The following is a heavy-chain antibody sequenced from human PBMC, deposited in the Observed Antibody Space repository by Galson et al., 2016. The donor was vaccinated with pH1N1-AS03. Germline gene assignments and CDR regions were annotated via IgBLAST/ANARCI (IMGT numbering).Heavy chain of an antibody. CDR3: ARGPVSYANYWFPPPDY. CDR1: GFTFSSYA. CDR2: ISGNGVST. D-gene: IGHD4/OR15-4a*01. V-gene: IGHV3-64*01. J-gene: IGHJ4*02. Sequence: SLRLSCAASGFTFSSYAMFWVRQAPGKGLEYVSAISGNGVSTYYANSVKGRFTISRDNSKNTLYLQMGSLSAEDIAVYYCARGPVSYANYWFPPPDYWGQGTLVTVSS.